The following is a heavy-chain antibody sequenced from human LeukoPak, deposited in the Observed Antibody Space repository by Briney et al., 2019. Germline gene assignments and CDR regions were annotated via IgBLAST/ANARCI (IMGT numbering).Heavy chain of an antibody. D-gene: IGHD1-26*01. V-gene: IGHV4-34*01. Sequence: SETLSLTCAVYGGSFSGYYWSWIRQPPGKGLEWIGEINHSGSTYYNPSLKSRVTISVDTSKNQFSLKLSSVTAADTAVYYCARGASSGSRLNWFDPWGQGTLVTVSS. CDR2: INHSGST. CDR1: GGSFSGYY. CDR3: ARGASSGSRLNWFDP. J-gene: IGHJ5*02.